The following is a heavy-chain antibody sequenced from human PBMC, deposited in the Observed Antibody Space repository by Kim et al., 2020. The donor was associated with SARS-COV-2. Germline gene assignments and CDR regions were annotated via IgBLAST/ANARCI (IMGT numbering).Heavy chain of an antibody. V-gene: IGHV3-23*01. CDR3: AKGEAAAGPFDY. Sequence: NTNSLKGRLPISRDKSKSTLYQQMNSLRAEDTTVYYSAKGEAAAGPFDYWGQGTLVTVSS. J-gene: IGHJ4*02. D-gene: IGHD6-13*01.